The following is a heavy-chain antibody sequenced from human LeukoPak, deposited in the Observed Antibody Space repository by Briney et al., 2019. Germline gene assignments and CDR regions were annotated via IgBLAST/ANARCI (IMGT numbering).Heavy chain of an antibody. CDR3: ARSLNWFDP. J-gene: IGHJ5*02. Sequence: PSETLPLTCTVSGGSISSYYWSWIRQPPGKGLEWIGYIYYSGSTNYNPSLKSRVTISVDTSKNQFSLKLSSVTAADTAVYYCARSLNWFDPWGQGTLVTVSS. V-gene: IGHV4-59*08. CDR1: GGSISSYY. CDR2: IYYSGST.